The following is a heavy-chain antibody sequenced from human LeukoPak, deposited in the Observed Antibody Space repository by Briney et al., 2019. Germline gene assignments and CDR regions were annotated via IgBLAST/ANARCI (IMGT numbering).Heavy chain of an antibody. CDR1: GFTFSSYS. CDR3: ARDKGSSYGMDV. V-gene: IGHV3-21*01. J-gene: IGHJ6*02. Sequence: GGSLRLSYAASGFTFSSYSMNWVRQAPGKGLEWVSSISSSSSYIYYADSVKGRFTISRDNAKNSLYLQMNSLRAEDTAVYYCARDKGSSYGMDVWGQGTTVTVSS. CDR2: ISSSSSYI. D-gene: IGHD2-15*01.